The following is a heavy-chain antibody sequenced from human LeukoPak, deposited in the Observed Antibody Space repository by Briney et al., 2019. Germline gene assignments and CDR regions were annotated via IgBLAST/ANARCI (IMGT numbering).Heavy chain of an antibody. Sequence: GGSLRLSCAASGFTFSSYAMSWVRQAPGKGLEWVSAISGSGGSTYYADSVKGRFTISRDNSKNTLYLQMNSLRAEDRAVYCCARRRGYSYGPGDYWGEGAQVAVSS. J-gene: IGHJ4*02. CDR2: ISGSGGST. CDR3: ARRRGYSYGPGDY. D-gene: IGHD5-18*01. V-gene: IGHV3-23*01. CDR1: GFTFSSYA.